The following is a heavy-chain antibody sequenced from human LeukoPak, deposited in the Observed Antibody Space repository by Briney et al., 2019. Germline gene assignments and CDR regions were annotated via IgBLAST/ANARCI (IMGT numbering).Heavy chain of an antibody. V-gene: IGHV3-48*01. J-gene: IGHJ4*02. CDR3: ARGTGTAAFFFDY. CDR1: GFSFTSYS. Sequence: GGSLRLTCAASGFSFTSYSMNWVRQAPGKGLEWVSYINSGSSSMYYVDSVNGRFTISRDTAKKSLYLQMNSPTADDTAVYYCARGTGTAAFFFDYWGEGTLVTVSS. D-gene: IGHD6-13*01. CDR2: INSGSSSM.